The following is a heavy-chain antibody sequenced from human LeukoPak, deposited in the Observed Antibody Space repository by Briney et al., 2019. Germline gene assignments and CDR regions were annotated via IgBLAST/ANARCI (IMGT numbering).Heavy chain of an antibody. CDR1: GFTFSSYW. V-gene: IGHV3-7*04. D-gene: IGHD2-2*01. J-gene: IGHJ4*02. Sequence: GGSLRFSCAAFGFTFSSYWMSWVRQAPGKGLEWVANIKQDGSEKYYVDSVKGRFTISRDNAKNSLYLQMNSLRAEDTAVYYCARDTRWGGEDFDYWGQGTLVTVSS. CDR2: IKQDGSEK. CDR3: ARDTRWGGEDFDY.